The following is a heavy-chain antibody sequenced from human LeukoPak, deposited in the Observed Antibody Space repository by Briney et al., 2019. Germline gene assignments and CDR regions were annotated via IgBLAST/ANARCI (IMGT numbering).Heavy chain of an antibody. Sequence: PSETLSLTCTVSGGSISSYYWSWIRQPPGKGLEWIGYIYYSGSTNYNPSLKSRVTISVDTSKHQFSLKLSSVTAADTAVYYCARGIVAAAATPWFDPWGQGTLVTVSS. V-gene: IGHV4-59*01. CDR1: GGSISSYY. D-gene: IGHD6-13*01. CDR3: ARGIVAAAATPWFDP. CDR2: IYYSGST. J-gene: IGHJ5*02.